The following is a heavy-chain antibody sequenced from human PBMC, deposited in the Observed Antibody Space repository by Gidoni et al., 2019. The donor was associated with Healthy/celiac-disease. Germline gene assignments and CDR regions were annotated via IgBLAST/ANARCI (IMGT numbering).Heavy chain of an antibody. J-gene: IGHJ4*02. Sequence: QVQLVESGGGVVQPGRSLRLSCAASGFTFRSYGMHWVRQAPGKGLEWVAVIWYDGSNKYYADSVKGRFTISRDNSKNTLYLQMNSLRAEDTAVYYCARPGDSGYDYYFDYWGQGTLVTVSS. D-gene: IGHD5-12*01. V-gene: IGHV3-33*01. CDR3: ARPGDSGYDYYFDY. CDR1: GFTFRSYG. CDR2: IWYDGSNK.